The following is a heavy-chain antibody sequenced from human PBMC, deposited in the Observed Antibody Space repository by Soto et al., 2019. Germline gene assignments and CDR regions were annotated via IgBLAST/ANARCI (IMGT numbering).Heavy chain of an antibody. D-gene: IGHD6-13*01. V-gene: IGHV3-33*01. J-gene: IGHJ4*02. Sequence: GGSLRLPCAASGFTFSHYGMHWVRQAPGKGLEWVAVIWYDGSNKYYADSVKGRFTISRDNSKNTLYLQMNSLRAEDTAVYYCARSPYSSSWYPYDYWGQGTLVTVSS. CDR3: ARSPYSSSWYPYDY. CDR1: GFTFSHYG. CDR2: IWYDGSNK.